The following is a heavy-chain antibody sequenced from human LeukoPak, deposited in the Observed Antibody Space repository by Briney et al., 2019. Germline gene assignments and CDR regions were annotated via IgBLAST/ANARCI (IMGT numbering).Heavy chain of an antibody. CDR2: IYPGDSDT. Sequence: GESLKISCKGSGYSFATYWIGWVRQMPGKGLEWMGIIYPGDSDTRYSPSFQGQVTISADKSISTAYLQWSSLKASDTAMYYCARLQGGLTGYPAPIDYWGQGTLVTVSS. V-gene: IGHV5-51*01. J-gene: IGHJ4*02. D-gene: IGHD3-9*01. CDR1: GYSFATYW. CDR3: ARLQGGLTGYPAPIDY.